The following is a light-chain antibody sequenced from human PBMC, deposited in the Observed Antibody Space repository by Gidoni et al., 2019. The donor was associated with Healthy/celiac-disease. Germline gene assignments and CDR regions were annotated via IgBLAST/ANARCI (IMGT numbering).Light chain of an antibody. Sequence: QPALTQPASVSGSPGQSITISCTGTSSDVGGYNYVPWYQHHPGKAPKLMIYEVSNRPSGVSNRCSGSKSGNTASLTISRLQAEDEADYYCSSYTSSSTPWVFGGGTKLTVL. J-gene: IGLJ3*02. CDR2: EVS. CDR3: SSYTSSSTPWV. V-gene: IGLV2-14*01. CDR1: SSDVGGYNY.